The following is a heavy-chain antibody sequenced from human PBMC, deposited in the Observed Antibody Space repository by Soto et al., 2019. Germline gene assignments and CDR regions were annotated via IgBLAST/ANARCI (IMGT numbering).Heavy chain of an antibody. CDR1: SASLSSSTYY. CDR2: IYYSGNT. Sequence: SETLSLTCSVSSASLSSSTYYWSWIRQPPGRGPEWIGSIYYSGNTYYKPSLKSRVSISIDTSRNQFSLKLTSVTAADTGVYYCATSSPFHYCGPAIXVTVAS. D-gene: IGHD6-6*01. V-gene: IGHV4-39*01. J-gene: IGHJ4*02. CDR3: ATSSPFHY.